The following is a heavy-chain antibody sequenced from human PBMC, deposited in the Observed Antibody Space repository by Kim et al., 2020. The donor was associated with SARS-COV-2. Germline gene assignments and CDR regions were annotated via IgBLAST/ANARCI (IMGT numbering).Heavy chain of an antibody. V-gene: IGHV7-4-1*02. J-gene: IGHJ6*02. CDR3: ARGPGGMDV. Sequence: GNPAYAQGFTGRFVLSLDPSVRTAYLQISSLRAEDTAVYYCARGPGGMDVWGQGTTVTVSS. CDR2: GNP.